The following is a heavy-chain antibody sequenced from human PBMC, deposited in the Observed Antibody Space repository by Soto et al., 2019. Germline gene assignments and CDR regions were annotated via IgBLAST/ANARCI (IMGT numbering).Heavy chain of an antibody. Sequence: GGSLRLSCAASGFTFSSYSMNWVRQAPGKGLEWVSYISSSSSTIYYADSVKGRFTISRDNAKNSLYLQMNSLRAEDTAVYYWARDGITGTTYPNDDYYLDDWGKGTTVTVSS. CDR1: GFTFSSYS. D-gene: IGHD1-7*01. CDR2: ISSSSSTI. J-gene: IGHJ6*03. V-gene: IGHV3-48*01. CDR3: ARDGITGTTYPNDDYYLDD.